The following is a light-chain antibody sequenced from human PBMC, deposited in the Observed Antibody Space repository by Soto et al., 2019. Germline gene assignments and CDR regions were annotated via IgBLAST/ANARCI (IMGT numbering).Light chain of an antibody. J-gene: IGKJ4*01. CDR1: QSVSSY. Sequence: EIVLTQSPATLSLSPGERATLSCRASQSVSSYLAWYQQKPGQAPRLLIYDASNRATGIPARFSGSGSGTDFTLTSSSLEPEDFAVYYCQQRSNSLTLGGGTKVDIK. CDR2: DAS. CDR3: QQRSNSLT. V-gene: IGKV3-11*01.